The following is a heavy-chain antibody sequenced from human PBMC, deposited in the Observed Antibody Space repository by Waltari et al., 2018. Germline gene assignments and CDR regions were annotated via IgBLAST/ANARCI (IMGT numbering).Heavy chain of an antibody. CDR1: GGSISSHY. Sequence: QVQLQESGPGLVKPSETLSLTCTVSGGSISSHYWSWIRQPPGKGLEWIGYIYYSGSTNYNPSLKSRVTISVDTSKNQCSLKLSSVTAADTAVYYCAREPNYYDSSGSAYYFDYWGQGTLVTVSS. CDR2: IYYSGST. D-gene: IGHD3-22*01. CDR3: AREPNYYDSSGSAYYFDY. J-gene: IGHJ4*02. V-gene: IGHV4-59*11.